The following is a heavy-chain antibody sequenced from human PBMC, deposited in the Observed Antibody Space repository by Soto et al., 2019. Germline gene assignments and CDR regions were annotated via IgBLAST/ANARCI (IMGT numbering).Heavy chain of an antibody. CDR3: ARLLAIAAGETTDAFDI. Sequence: EVQLVQSGAEVKKPGESLRISCKGSGYSFTSYWISWVRQMPGKGLEWMGRIDPSDSYTNYSPSFQGHVTISADKSISTAYLQWSSLKASDTAMYYCARLLAIAAGETTDAFDIWGQGTMVTVSS. CDR1: GYSFTSYW. D-gene: IGHD6-13*01. J-gene: IGHJ3*02. V-gene: IGHV5-10-1*03. CDR2: IDPSDSYT.